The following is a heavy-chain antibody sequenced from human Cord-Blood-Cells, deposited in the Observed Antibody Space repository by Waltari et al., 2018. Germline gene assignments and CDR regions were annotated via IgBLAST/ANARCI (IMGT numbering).Heavy chain of an antibody. J-gene: IGHJ5*02. CDR3: AKGLYSNYNWFDP. CDR2: ISGSGGMT. CDR1: GFTFSSYA. D-gene: IGHD4-4*01. Sequence: EVQLLESGGGLVQPGGSLRLSCAASGFTFSSYAMSWVRQEPGKGLVWVSAISGSGGMTSYADSVKGRFTISRDQSKNTLYLQMNSLRAEDTAVYYCAKGLYSNYNWFDPWGQGTLVTVSS. V-gene: IGHV3-23*01.